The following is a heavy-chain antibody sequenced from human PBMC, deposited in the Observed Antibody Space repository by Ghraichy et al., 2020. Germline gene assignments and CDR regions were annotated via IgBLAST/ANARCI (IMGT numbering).Heavy chain of an antibody. CDR1: GFTFTSYS. CDR2: ITSGSSAI. J-gene: IGHJ4*02. V-gene: IGHV3-48*01. Sequence: GGSLRLSCAASGFTFTSYSMNWVRQAPGKGLEWVSYITSGSSAIYYADSVKGRFTISRDNAKNSLYLQMNSLRAEDTAVYYCARGASGRANFDYWGQGTLVTVSS. D-gene: IGHD3-10*01. CDR3: ARGASGRANFDY.